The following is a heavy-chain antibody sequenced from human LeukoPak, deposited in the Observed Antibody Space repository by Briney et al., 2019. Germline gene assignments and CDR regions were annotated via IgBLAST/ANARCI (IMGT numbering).Heavy chain of an antibody. J-gene: IGHJ4*02. Sequence: GGSLRLSCVASGFTFNIYALTWVRQAPGKGLEWVSIISGSGDTTDYADSVKGRFTISRDNSKNTLFLQMNSLRAEDTALYYCAKDLRSHCPTCYNFDYWGQGALVTVSS. V-gene: IGHV3-23*01. CDR3: AKDLRSHCPTCYNFDY. D-gene: IGHD2-2*02. CDR1: GFTFNIYA. CDR2: ISGSGDTT.